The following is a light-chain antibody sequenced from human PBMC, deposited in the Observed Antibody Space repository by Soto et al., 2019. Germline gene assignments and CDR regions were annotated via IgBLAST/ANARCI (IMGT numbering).Light chain of an antibody. CDR3: QQYKAYSYT. CDR1: QTINVW. CDR2: KAS. V-gene: IGKV1-5*03. Sequence: DIHMTQSPSTLSASVGERVTITCRASQTINVWLAWYQQKPGKAPKLLISKASSLESGVPSRFSGSGSGTEFTLTISSLQPDDFATYYCQQYKAYSYTFGQGTELVVK. J-gene: IGKJ2*01.